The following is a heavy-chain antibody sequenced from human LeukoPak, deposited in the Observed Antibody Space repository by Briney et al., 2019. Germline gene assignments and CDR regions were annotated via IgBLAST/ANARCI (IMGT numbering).Heavy chain of an antibody. CDR1: GGSISSGDYY. Sequence: PSETLSLTCTVSGGSISSGDYYWSWIRQAPGKGLEWIGYIYYSGSTYYNPSLKSRVTISVDTSKNQFSLKLSSVTAADTAVYYCASYDFWSGSRDYWGQGTLVTVSS. J-gene: IGHJ4*02. V-gene: IGHV4-30-4*01. CDR2: IYYSGST. D-gene: IGHD3-3*01. CDR3: ASYDFWSGSRDY.